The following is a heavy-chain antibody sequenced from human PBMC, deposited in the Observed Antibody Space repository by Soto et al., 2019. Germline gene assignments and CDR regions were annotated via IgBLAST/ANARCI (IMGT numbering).Heavy chain of an antibody. J-gene: IGHJ5*02. CDR3: ERVADPDWFDP. CDR2: IYYSGST. V-gene: IGHV4-31*03. Sequence: PSETLSLTCTVSGGSISSGGYYWSWIRQHPGKGPEWIGYIYYSGSTYYNPSLKSRVTISVDTSKNQFSLKLSSVTAADTAVYYCERVADPDWFDPWGQGTLVTVSS. CDR1: GGSISSGGYY.